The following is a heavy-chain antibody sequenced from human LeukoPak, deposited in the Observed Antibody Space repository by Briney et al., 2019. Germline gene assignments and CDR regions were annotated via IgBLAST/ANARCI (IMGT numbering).Heavy chain of an antibody. CDR2: ISSSSSYT. J-gene: IGHJ3*02. Sequence: GGSLRLSCAASGFTFSDYYMTWIRQAPGKGREWVSYISSSSSYTNYADSVKGRFTISRDNAKNSLYLQMNSLRAEDTAVYYCARAVTTRGAFDIWGQGTMVTVSS. CDR1: GFTFSDYY. D-gene: IGHD4-17*01. CDR3: ARAVTTRGAFDI. V-gene: IGHV3-11*05.